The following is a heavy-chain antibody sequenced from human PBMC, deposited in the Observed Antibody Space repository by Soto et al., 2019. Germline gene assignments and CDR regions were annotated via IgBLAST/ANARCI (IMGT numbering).Heavy chain of an antibody. CDR1: GGTFSSSA. CDR3: ARSGYNYGPFGY. J-gene: IGHJ4*02. CDR2: IIPIFGTT. D-gene: IGHD5-18*01. Sequence: QVQEVQSGAEVKKPGSSVKVSCKTPGGTFSSSAFSWVRQAPGQGLEWMGGIIPIFGTTDYAPKFQGRVTITADESTSTAYMDLSSLTSDDTAVYFCARSGYNYGPFGYWGQGTLVIVSS. V-gene: IGHV1-69*01.